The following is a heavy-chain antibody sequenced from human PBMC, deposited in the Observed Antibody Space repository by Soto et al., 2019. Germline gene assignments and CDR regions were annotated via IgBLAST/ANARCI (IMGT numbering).Heavy chain of an antibody. V-gene: IGHV3-30*03. CDR2: ITKNGRNK. J-gene: IGHJ4*02. CDR3: GRCNGDDCHSPVDY. Sequence: QVQLVESGGGVVQPGGSLRLSCAASGFTFSNYGMHWVRQAPGKGLEWVADITKNGRNKDYADSVKGRLAISRDNSKNTLELQMNSLRVEDTAMYYCGRCNGDDCHSPVDYWGQGTLVTVSS. CDR1: GFTFSNYG. D-gene: IGHD2-8*01.